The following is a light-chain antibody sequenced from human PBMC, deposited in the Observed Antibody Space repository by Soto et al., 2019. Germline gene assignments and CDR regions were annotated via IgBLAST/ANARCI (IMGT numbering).Light chain of an antibody. V-gene: IGKV1-27*01. CDR1: QGISNY. CDR2: AAS. Sequence: DIQMTQSPASLSASVGDRVTITCRANQGISNYLAWYQQKPGKVPKLLIYAASTLQSGVPSRFSGSGSGPDFTLIITNLQHENVATYYCQKYSSVITVGQGTRLEI. J-gene: IGKJ5*01. CDR3: QKYSSVIT.